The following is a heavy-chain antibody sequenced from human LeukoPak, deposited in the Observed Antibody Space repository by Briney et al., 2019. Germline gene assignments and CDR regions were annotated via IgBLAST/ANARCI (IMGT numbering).Heavy chain of an antibody. D-gene: IGHD6-6*01. Sequence: PSETLSLTCAVYGGSFSGYYWSWIRQPPGKRLEWIGEINHSGSTNYNPSLKSRVTISVDTSKNQFSLKLSSVTAADTAVYYFARGIAACRPFDYWGQRTLVTVSS. CDR1: GGSFSGYY. CDR3: ARGIAACRPFDY. CDR2: INHSGST. J-gene: IGHJ4*02. V-gene: IGHV4-34*01.